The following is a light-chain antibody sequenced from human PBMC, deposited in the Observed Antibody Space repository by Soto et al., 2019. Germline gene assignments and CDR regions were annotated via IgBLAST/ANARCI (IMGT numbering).Light chain of an antibody. Sequence: QSVLTQPASVSGSPGQSITISCTGTGNDVGGYNYVSWYQQHPGKAPKLMIYDVSNRPSGVSNRFSGSKSGNTASLTISGLQAEDEADYYCSSFTSRTTRVFGAGTKVTVL. CDR1: GNDVGGYNY. V-gene: IGLV2-14*01. CDR2: DVS. CDR3: SSFTSRTTRV. J-gene: IGLJ1*01.